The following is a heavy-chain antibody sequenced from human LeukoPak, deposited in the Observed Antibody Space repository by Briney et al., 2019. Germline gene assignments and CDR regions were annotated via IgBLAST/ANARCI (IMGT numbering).Heavy chain of an antibody. CDR3: ARSLGSSSWNNFDY. V-gene: IGHV3-66*01. D-gene: IGHD6-13*01. J-gene: IGHJ4*02. CDR1: GFTVSANY. CDR2: LYSGGST. Sequence: GGSLRLSCAASGFTVSANYMTWVRQAPGKGLECVSILYSGGSTYYADSVKGRFTISRDNAKNSLYLQMNSLRAEDTAVYYCARSLGSSSWNNFDYWGQGTLVTVSS.